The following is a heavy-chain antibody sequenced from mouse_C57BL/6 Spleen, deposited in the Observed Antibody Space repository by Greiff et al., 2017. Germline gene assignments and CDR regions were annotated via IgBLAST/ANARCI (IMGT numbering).Heavy chain of an antibody. J-gene: IGHJ1*03. CDR2: IYPGSGNT. CDR3: ARSGYDGSSYGYFDV. Sequence: QVHVKQSGPELVKPGASVKISCTASGYTFTDYYINWVKQRPGQGLEWIGWIYPGSGNTKYNEKFQGKATLTVDTSSSTAYMQLSSLTSEDSAVYLCARSGYDGSSYGYFDVWGTGTTVTVSS. V-gene: IGHV1-84*01. CDR1: GYTFTDYY. D-gene: IGHD1-1*01.